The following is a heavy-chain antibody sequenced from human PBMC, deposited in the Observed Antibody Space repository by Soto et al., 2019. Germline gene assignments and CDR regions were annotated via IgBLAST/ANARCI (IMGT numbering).Heavy chain of an antibody. D-gene: IGHD4-4*01. CDR2: IKSKGGGDTN. Sequence: EVQLVESGGGLVKPGDSLRLSCAVSGLKFSDAWMNWVRQATGKGLEWVDRIKSKGGGDTNDYAAPVKGRFAISRDDSRDSFLLQMNSMNIEDTAVYYGAWDNSGRFRTDHWGQGNLVPVS. CDR1: GLKFSDAW. CDR3: AWDNSGRFRTDH. J-gene: IGHJ4*02. V-gene: IGHV3-15*07.